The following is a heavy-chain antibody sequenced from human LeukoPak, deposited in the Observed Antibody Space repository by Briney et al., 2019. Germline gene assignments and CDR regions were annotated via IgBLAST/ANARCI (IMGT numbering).Heavy chain of an antibody. CDR3: AKASRYLGSGSYYRDAFDI. Sequence: GGSLRLSCAASGFSFSSYGMHWVRQAPGKGLEWVAVISYDGGNKYYADSVKGRFTISRDNSKNTLYLQMNSLRAEDTAVYYCAKASRYLGSGSYYRDAFDIWGQGTMVTVSS. CDR2: ISYDGGNK. D-gene: IGHD3-10*02. J-gene: IGHJ3*02. CDR1: GFSFSSYG. V-gene: IGHV3-30*18.